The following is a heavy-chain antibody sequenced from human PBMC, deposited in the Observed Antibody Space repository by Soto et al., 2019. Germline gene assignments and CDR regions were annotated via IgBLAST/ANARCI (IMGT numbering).Heavy chain of an antibody. D-gene: IGHD1-26*01. V-gene: IGHV3-23*01. CDR3: AIDSGRYYWAFDI. CDR2: ISGSGGST. CDR1: GFTFSSYA. J-gene: IGHJ3*02. Sequence: GGSLRLSCAASGFTFSSYAMSWVRQAPGKGLEWVSAISGSGGSTYYADSVKGRFTISRDNSKNTLYLQMNSLRAEDTAVYYCAIDSGRYYWAFDIWGQGTMVTVSS.